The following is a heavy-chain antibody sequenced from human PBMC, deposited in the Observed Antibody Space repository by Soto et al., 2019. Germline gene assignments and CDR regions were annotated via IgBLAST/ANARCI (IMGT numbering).Heavy chain of an antibody. CDR1: GFTFNNYA. Sequence: QVQLVESGGGVVQPGRSLRLSCAASGFTFNNYAMHWGRQAPGKGLEWVAVVSSDGTNKFYADYVKGRFTISRDNSKNTLYLQMNSLRPGDTAVYYCVRDGGTAAAGSIDYWGQGTLVTVSS. CDR3: VRDGGTAAAGSIDY. CDR2: VSSDGTNK. J-gene: IGHJ4*02. D-gene: IGHD6-13*01. V-gene: IGHV3-30-3*01.